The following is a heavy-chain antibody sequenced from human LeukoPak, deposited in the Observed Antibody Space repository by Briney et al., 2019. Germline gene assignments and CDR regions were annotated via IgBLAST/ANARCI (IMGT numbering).Heavy chain of an antibody. CDR3: AKNHDYGGNFGAHDAFDI. Sequence: GGSLRLSCAASGLTFSSYALSWVRQAPGKGLEWVSAISGSGGSTYYADSVKGRFTISRDNSKNTLYLQMNSLRAEDTAVYYCAKNHDYGGNFGAHDAFDIWGQGTMVTVSS. CDR1: GLTFSSYA. V-gene: IGHV3-23*01. D-gene: IGHD4-23*01. CDR2: ISGSGGST. J-gene: IGHJ3*02.